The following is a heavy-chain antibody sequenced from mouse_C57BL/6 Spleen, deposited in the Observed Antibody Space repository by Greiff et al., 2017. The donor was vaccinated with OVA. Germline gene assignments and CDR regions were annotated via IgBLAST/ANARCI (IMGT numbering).Heavy chain of an antibody. J-gene: IGHJ4*01. CDR3: ARYDDYDVDYAMDY. CDR1: GFTFTDYY. V-gene: IGHV7-3*01. D-gene: IGHD2-4*01. Sequence: EVKLVESGGGLVQPGGSLSLSCAASGFTFTDYYMSWVRQPPGKALEWLGFIRNKANGYTTEYSASVKGRFTISRDNSQSILYLQMNALRAEDSATYYCARYDDYDVDYAMDYWGQGTSVTVSS. CDR2: IRNKANGYTT.